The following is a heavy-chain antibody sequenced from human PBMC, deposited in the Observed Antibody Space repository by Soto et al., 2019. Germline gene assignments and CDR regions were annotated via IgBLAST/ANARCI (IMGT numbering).Heavy chain of an antibody. CDR2: IIPLFGTT. J-gene: IGHJ4*02. V-gene: IGHV1-69*01. CDR1: GGTFSNYA. CDR3: ARASDYQMLFLHS. D-gene: IGHD3-10*01. Sequence: QVQLLQSGDEVRRPGSSVKVSCKASGGTFSNYAISWVRQAPGQGLEWMGGIIPLFGTTNHAQEFRGRVSITADEFTNTTYMELSSLRSDDTAVYYCARASDYQMLFLHSWGQGTLVTVSS.